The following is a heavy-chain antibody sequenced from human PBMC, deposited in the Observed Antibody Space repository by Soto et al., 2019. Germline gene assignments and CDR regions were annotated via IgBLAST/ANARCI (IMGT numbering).Heavy chain of an antibody. Sequence: QVPLVQSGTEVKKPGASVKVSCKASGYTISSYVLHWVRQAPGQSHEWMGWINAGNEATRYSQKFQGTVTITRDTSATTACLELSSLRSEDTAVYYCTRGRITAYYVDFWGQGTLVTVSS. V-gene: IGHV1-3*01. D-gene: IGHD1-20*01. CDR3: TRGRITAYYVDF. CDR2: INAGNEAT. CDR1: GYTISSYV. J-gene: IGHJ4*02.